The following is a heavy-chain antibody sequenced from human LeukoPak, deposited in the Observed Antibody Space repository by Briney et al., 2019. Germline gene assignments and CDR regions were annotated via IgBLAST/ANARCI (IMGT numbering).Heavy chain of an antibody. CDR2: ISRDGSST. D-gene: IGHD2-15*01. CDR3: SKDPLGHCSGGSCY. Sequence: GGSLRLSCAASGFTFSTYWMQWVRQAPGKGLVWVSRISRDGSSTSYADSVKGRFTISRDNPKNTLYLQMNSLNAEDTAVYYCSKDPLGHCSGGSCYLGQGTLVTVSS. V-gene: IGHV3-74*01. J-gene: IGHJ4*02. CDR1: GFTFSTYW.